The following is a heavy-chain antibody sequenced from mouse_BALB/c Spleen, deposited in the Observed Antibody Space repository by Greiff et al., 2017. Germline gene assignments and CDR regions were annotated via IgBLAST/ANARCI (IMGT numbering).Heavy chain of an antibody. Sequence: EVLLQQSGPELVKPGASVKMSCKASGYTFTSYVMHWVKQKPGLGLEWIGYINPYNDGTKYNEKFKGKATLTSDKSSSTTYIELSSLTSEDSAVYYSARSGDYYSSSYFDYWGQGATLTVSS. J-gene: IGHJ2*01. CDR3: ARSGDYYSSSYFDY. V-gene: IGHV1-14*01. CDR1: GYTFTSYV. CDR2: INPYNDGT. D-gene: IGHD1-1*01.